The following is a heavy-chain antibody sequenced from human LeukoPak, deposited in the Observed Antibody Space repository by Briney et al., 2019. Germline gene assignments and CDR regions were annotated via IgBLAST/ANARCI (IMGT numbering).Heavy chain of an antibody. V-gene: IGHV3-66*01. J-gene: IGHJ4*02. CDR1: GFTFSDYF. CDR3: ARDYGGNWGIDY. CDR2: IYSGGST. Sequence: GGSLRLSCAASGFTFSDYFMSWVRQAPGKGLEWVSVIYSGGSTYYADSVKGRFTISRDNSKNTLYLQMNSLRAEDTAVYYCARDYGGNWGIDYWGQGTLVTVSS. D-gene: IGHD4-23*01.